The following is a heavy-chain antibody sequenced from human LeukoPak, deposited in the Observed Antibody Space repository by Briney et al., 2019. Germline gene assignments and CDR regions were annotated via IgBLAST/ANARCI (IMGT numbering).Heavy chain of an antibody. CDR3: AREGFNRKYDY. J-gene: IGHJ4*02. V-gene: IGHV1-18*01. CDR1: GYTFTTYA. Sequence: WASVKVSCKASGYTFTTYAITWVRQAPGQGLEWMGWISSYNGNTIYAQKLRGRVTMTTDTSTSTAYMELRSLRSDDTAVYYCAREGFNRKYDYWGQGTLVTVSS. CDR2: ISSYNGNT. D-gene: IGHD2-15*01.